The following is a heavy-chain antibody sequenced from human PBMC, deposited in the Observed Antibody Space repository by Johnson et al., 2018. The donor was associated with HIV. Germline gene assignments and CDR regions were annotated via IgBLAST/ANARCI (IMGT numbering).Heavy chain of an antibody. CDR1: EFTFSKAW. V-gene: IGHV3-15*01. D-gene: IGHD5-12*01. Sequence: VQLVESGGGLVKPGGSLRLSCAASEFTFSKAWMNWVRQAPGKGLEWVGRIKSEADGGTIDYGAPVKGRFTISRDDSKSMLYLQMNSLKTEDTAVYYCARDQSLYRWLPPPADAFDIWGQGTMVTVSS. J-gene: IGHJ3*02. CDR2: IKSEADGGTI. CDR3: ARDQSLYRWLPPPADAFDI.